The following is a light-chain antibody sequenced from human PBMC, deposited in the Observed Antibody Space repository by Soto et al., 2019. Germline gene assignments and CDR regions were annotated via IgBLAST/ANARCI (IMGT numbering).Light chain of an antibody. CDR3: SSYTSSTTRV. J-gene: IGLJ2*01. Sequence: QSVLTQPASVSESPGQSITISCTGSSSDIGGYNYVSWYQQHPGKAPKLMIYDVSSRPSGVSNRFSGSKSGNTASLTISGLQAEDEADYYCSSYTSSTTRVFGGGTNLTV. V-gene: IGLV2-14*03. CDR1: SSDIGGYNY. CDR2: DVS.